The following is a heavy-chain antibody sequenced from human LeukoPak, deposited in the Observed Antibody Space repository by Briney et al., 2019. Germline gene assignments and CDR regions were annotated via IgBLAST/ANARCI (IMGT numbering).Heavy chain of an antibody. CDR2: ISWNSGRM. V-gene: IGHV3-9*03. CDR1: GFTFDDYA. J-gene: IGHJ5*02. Sequence: PGGSLRLSCAASGFTFDDYAMHWVRHAPGKGLEGVSSISWNSGRMDYADSVKGRFTISRDNAKNSLYLQMNSLSVEDMALYYWGEDVNYSPRGTGHHWRQGTGDTVFS. D-gene: IGHD3/OR15-3a*01. CDR3: GEDVNYSPRGTGHH.